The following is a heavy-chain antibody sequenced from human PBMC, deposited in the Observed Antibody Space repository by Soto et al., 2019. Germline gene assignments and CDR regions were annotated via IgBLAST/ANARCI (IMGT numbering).Heavy chain of an antibody. Sequence: GGSLRLSCAASGFTVNNNYMGWVRQAPGKGLEWVSLIYSGDSTYYTDSVKGRFTISRGNSRNTLYLQMSSLRAEETAVYYFARDKSWGPGTLVTVSS. CDR1: GFTVNNNY. CDR2: IYSGDST. CDR3: ARDKS. J-gene: IGHJ5*02. V-gene: IGHV3-53*01.